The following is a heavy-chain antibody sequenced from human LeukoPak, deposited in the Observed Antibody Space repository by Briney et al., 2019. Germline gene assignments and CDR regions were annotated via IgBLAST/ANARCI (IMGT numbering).Heavy chain of an antibody. CDR1: GYTFTSYG. Sequence: ASVKVSCKASGYTFTSYGISWVRQAPGQGLEWMAWISAYNGNTNYEQKLQGRVTMTIDTSTSTAYMELRSLKSDDTAVYYCARDRGRDCSGGRCYSEWFDPWGQGTLVTVSS. CDR2: ISAYNGNT. V-gene: IGHV1-18*04. J-gene: IGHJ5*02. CDR3: ARDRGRDCSGGRCYSEWFDP. D-gene: IGHD2-15*01.